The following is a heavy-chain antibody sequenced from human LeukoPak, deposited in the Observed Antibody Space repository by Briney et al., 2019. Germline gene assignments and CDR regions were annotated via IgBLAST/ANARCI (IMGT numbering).Heavy chain of an antibody. Sequence: ASVKVSCKASGYTFTAYYMHWVRQAPGQGLEWMGWINPNSGGTNYAQKFQGRVTMTRDTSISTAYMEPCRLLSDDTAVDYCAGVASGVYTVSTSWFDPWGQGTLVTVSS. V-gene: IGHV1-2*02. CDR3: AGVASGVYTVSTSWFDP. CDR1: GYTFTAYY. J-gene: IGHJ5*02. CDR2: INPNSGGT. D-gene: IGHD4-17*01.